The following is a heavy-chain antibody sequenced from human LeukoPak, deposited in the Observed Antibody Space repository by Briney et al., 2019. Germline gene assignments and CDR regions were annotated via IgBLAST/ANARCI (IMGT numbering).Heavy chain of an antibody. V-gene: IGHV4-34*01. CDR2: INHSGST. Sequence: KSSETLSLTCAVYGGSFSGYYWSWIRQPPGKGLEWIGEINHSGSTNYNPSLKSRVTISVDTSKNQFSLKLSSVTAADTAVYYCARDRVDYWGQGTLVTVSS. D-gene: IGHD1-14*01. J-gene: IGHJ4*02. CDR1: GGSFSGYY. CDR3: ARDRVDY.